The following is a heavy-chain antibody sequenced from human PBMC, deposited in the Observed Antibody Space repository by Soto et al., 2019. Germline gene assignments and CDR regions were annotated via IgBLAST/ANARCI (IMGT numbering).Heavy chain of an antibody. V-gene: IGHV4-31*03. CDR1: GGSISSGGYY. Sequence: SETLSLTCTVSGGSISSGGYYWSWIRQHPGQGLEWIGYIYYSGSTYYNPSLKSRVTISVDTSKNQFSLKLSSVTAADTAAYYCARDHPSPRRNYYYDSSGYSYGMDVWGQGTTVTVSS. J-gene: IGHJ6*02. CDR3: ARDHPSPRRNYYYDSSGYSYGMDV. D-gene: IGHD3-22*01. CDR2: IYYSGST.